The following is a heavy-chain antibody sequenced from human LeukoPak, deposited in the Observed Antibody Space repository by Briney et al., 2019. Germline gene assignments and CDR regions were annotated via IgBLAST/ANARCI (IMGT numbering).Heavy chain of an antibody. D-gene: IGHD1-26*01. CDR3: ARRNSGSPLYFDY. V-gene: IGHV3-64*01. Sequence: GGSLRLSCAASGFTFSSYAMHWVRQAPGKGLEYVSAISSSGGSTYYANSVKGRFTISRDNSKNTLYLQMGSLRAEDMAVYYCARRNSGSPLYFDYWGQGTLVTVSS. CDR1: GFTFSSYA. J-gene: IGHJ4*02. CDR2: ISSSGGST.